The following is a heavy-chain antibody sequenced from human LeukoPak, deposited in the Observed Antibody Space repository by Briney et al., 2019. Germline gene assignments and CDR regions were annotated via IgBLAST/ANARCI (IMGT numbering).Heavy chain of an antibody. CDR3: ARGDDFSGDH. J-gene: IGHJ4*02. V-gene: IGHV3-7*04. D-gene: IGHD1-1*01. CDR2: IHPEGNEK. Sequence: PEGSLRLSCVGSGFTFSNFWMSWVRQAPGRGLEWVANIHPEGNEKYHVESVKGRFTISRDNAKNSLFLQMNGLRVEDTAVYYCARGDDFSGDHWGQGILVTVSS. CDR1: GFTFSNFW.